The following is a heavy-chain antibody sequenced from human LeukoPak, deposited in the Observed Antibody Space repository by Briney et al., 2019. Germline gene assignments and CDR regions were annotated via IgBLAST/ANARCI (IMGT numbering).Heavy chain of an antibody. CDR2: IDHSGST. CDR1: GASFSDYY. V-gene: IGHV4-34*01. D-gene: IGHD1-1*01. Sequence: SETLSLTCAVYGASFSDYYWSWIPQPPGKGLERVGEIDHSGSTKYNPSPRGRVTISRDTSKNQFSLDLTSVTAADTAVYYCATTSQLGSYNWFDPWGQGTLVTVSS. J-gene: IGHJ5*02. CDR3: ATTSQLGSYNWFDP.